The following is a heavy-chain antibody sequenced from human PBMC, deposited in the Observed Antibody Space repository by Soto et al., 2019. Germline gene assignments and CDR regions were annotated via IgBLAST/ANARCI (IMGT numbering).Heavy chain of an antibody. J-gene: IGHJ4*02. CDR3: ESYDPEDSSSWPIDF. V-gene: IGHV3-11*01. CDR2: ISSRDSTI. CDR1: GFTFRDYY. D-gene: IGHD6-13*01. Sequence: QVQLVESGGGVVKPGGSLSLSCAASGFTFRDYYMSWIRQAPGKGMEWGSGISSRDSTIYYEDSLNGRFTISRDNAKNSLYLQMNSLIAYDTAVYYCESYDPEDSSSWPIDFWGQGTMVTVSS.